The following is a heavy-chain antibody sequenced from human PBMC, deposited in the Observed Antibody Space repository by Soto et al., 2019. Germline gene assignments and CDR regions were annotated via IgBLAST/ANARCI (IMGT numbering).Heavy chain of an antibody. CDR3: ARGMRYYDSNGYYNYFDY. V-gene: IGHV1-69*08. D-gene: IGHD3-22*01. Sequence: QVQLVQSGAEVKKPGSSVKVSCKASGGTFSTYTISWVRQAPGQGLAWMGRIIPILNSVNYAQKFQGRVTITSDKSTSTAYMELSSMRSEDTAVYYCARGMRYYDSNGYYNYFDYWGQGTLVPGSS. CDR2: IIPILNSV. J-gene: IGHJ4*02. CDR1: GGTFSTYT.